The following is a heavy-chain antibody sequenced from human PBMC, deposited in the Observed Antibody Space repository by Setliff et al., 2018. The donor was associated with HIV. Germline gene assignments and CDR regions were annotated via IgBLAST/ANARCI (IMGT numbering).Heavy chain of an antibody. CDR1: GFTFSSYA. CDR2: ISGSGGAI. Sequence: GGSLRLSCAASGFTFSSYAMSWVRQAPGKGLEWVTTISGSGGAIHYAGSVKGRFTISRDNSKNTVHLQMNSLRAEDTAVYYCANDQWDCWGQGTLVTVS. V-gene: IGHV3-23*01. D-gene: IGHD6-19*01. J-gene: IGHJ4*02. CDR3: ANDQWDC.